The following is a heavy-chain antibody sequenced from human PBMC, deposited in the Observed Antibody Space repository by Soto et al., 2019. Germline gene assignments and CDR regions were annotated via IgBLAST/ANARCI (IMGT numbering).Heavy chain of an antibody. CDR2: ISYDGSSK. CDR3: ARGDGYIYGNTFDS. D-gene: IGHD5-18*01. CDR1: GFTFNNYA. Sequence: PGGSLRLSCAASGFTFNNYAMHWVRQALGKGLEWVAFISYDGSSKYYADSVTGRFTISRDNSRNTLYLQMNSLRAEDTAVYYCARGDGYIYGNTFDSWGQGTLVTVSS. V-gene: IGHV3-30-3*01. J-gene: IGHJ4*02.